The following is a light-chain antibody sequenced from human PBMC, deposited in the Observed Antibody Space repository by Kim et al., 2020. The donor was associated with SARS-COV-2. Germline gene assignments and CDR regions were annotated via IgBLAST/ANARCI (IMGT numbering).Light chain of an antibody. CDR2: QDT. CDR3: QAWDSTTTV. V-gene: IGLV3-1*01. CDR1: RLANKY. J-gene: IGLJ2*01. Sequence: VSPGHTASITCSGDRLANKYVCWYQQKPGQSPVVVIYQDTQRPSGIPERFSGSNSGNTATLTISGTQAMDEADYYCQAWDSTTTVFGGGTQLTVL.